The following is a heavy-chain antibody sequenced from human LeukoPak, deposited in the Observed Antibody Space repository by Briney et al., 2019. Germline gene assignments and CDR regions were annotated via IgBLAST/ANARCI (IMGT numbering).Heavy chain of an antibody. J-gene: IGHJ4*02. CDR1: GFTFSSYS. D-gene: IGHD1-20*01. Sequence: GGSLRLSCAASGFTFSSYSMNWVRQAPGKGLEWVSSISSSSSYIYYADSVKGRFTISRDNAKNSLYLQMNSLGAEDTAVYYCARDIGITGSDFDYWGQGTLVTVSS. V-gene: IGHV3-21*01. CDR3: ARDIGITGSDFDY. CDR2: ISSSSSYI.